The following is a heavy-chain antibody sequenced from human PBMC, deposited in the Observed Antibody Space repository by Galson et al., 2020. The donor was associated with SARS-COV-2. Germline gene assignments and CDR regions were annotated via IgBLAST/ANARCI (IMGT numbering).Heavy chain of an antibody. J-gene: IGHJ6*02. Sequence: SETLSLTCDVSGDSISSVGYYWSWNRQHTGTGLEWIGYIYYSGSTYYNPSLQSRVTISVDTSTNQFSLKLSSVTAADTAVYYCARVVTAASNYYYDGMDVWGQGTTVTVSS. CDR2: IYYSGST. D-gene: IGHD2-21*02. V-gene: IGHV4-31*11. CDR3: ARVVTAASNYYYDGMDV. CDR1: GDSISSVGYY.